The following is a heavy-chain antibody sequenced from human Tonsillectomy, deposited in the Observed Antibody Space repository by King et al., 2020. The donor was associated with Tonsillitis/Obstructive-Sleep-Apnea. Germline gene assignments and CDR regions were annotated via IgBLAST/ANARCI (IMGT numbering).Heavy chain of an antibody. J-gene: IGHJ4*02. CDR1: GFTVSSKY. V-gene: IGHV3-53*01. CDR3: ARDTRDYDGLYYFDY. Sequence: VQLVESGGGLIQPGGSLRLSCAASGFTVSSKYMSWVRQAPGKGLEWVSVIYSGGGTYYANSVKGRFTISRDTSKNTVFLQMDSLRVEDTALYYCARDTRDYDGLYYFDYWGQGTLVTVSS. CDR2: IYSGGGT. D-gene: IGHD3-22*01.